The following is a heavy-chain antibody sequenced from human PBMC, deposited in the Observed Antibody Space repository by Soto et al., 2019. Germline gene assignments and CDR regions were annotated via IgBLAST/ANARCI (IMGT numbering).Heavy chain of an antibody. Sequence: QVQLVQSGAEVKKPGASVKVSCKPSGYPFTSYHVNWVRQAPGQGPEWMGWMNPDSGSTDYALKFQGRLTMTRNTSMSTAYFALRSLTSEDTAIYYGAGGRFISKWYDSCWYIAHCGQGTRFIVAS. CDR2: MNPDSGST. CDR3: AGGRFISKWYDSCWYIAH. J-gene: IGHJ5*02. V-gene: IGHV1-8*01. D-gene: IGHD6-19*01. CDR1: GYPFTSYH.